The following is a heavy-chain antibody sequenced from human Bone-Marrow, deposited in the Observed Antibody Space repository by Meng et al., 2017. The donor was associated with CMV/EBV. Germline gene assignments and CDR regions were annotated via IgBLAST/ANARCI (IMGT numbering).Heavy chain of an antibody. CDR1: GYTLTGYY. V-gene: IGHV1-2*02. CDR3: ARMEYRSSWSFDS. D-gene: IGHD6-13*01. Sequence: ASVKVSCKASGYTLTGYYMHWVRQVPGQGLEWMGWINTNSGGTNYEQKFQGRVTMTTDTSISTAYRELRRLRSEDTAVYYWARMEYRSSWSFDSWGQGTLVTVSS. CDR2: INTNSGGT. J-gene: IGHJ4*02.